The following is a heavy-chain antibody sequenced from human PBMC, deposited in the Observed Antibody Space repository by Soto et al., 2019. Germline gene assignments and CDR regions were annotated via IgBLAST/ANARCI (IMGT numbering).Heavy chain of an antibody. J-gene: IGHJ4*02. D-gene: IGHD1-1*01. Sequence: QVLLMQSGAEVKKPGSSVKVSCTSSGGPFSSYGISWVRQVPGQGLELLGGIIPLFGTPSYARKFKDRLTISADESTTTAYMELSSLTSEDTAMYFCARDGTIQMANVDFWGQGTLVTVSS. V-gene: IGHV1-69*01. CDR2: IIPLFGTP. CDR1: GGPFSSYG. CDR3: ARDGTIQMANVDF.